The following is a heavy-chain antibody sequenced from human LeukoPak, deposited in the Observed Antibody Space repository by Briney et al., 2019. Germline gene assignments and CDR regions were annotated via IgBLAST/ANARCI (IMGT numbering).Heavy chain of an antibody. CDR2: SGSGGST. J-gene: IGHJ4*02. V-gene: IGHV3-23*01. D-gene: IGHD3-3*01. Sequence: GGSLRLSCAASGFTFSSYAMSWVRQAPGKGLEWVSGSGSGGSTYYAESVKGRFTISRDNSKNPLYLQMNSLRAEDTAVYYCAKDFWSGYYPNYWGQGTLVTVSS. CDR1: GFTFSSYA. CDR3: AKDFWSGYYPNY.